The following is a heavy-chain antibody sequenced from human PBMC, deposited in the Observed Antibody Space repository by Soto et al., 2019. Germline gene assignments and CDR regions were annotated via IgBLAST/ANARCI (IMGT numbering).Heavy chain of an antibody. CDR3: VRIRYQLPSSLLWLDP. D-gene: IGHD1-26*01. Sequence: SETLSLTCAVYGGFLSESYWTWIRQPPGKGLEWIGEINHVGGTNYNPSLKSRVTMSVDTSQNQFSLRLISVTAADTAMYFCVRIRYQLPSSLLWLDPWGQG. J-gene: IGHJ5*02. CDR2: INHVGGT. V-gene: IGHV4-34*01. CDR1: GGFLSESY.